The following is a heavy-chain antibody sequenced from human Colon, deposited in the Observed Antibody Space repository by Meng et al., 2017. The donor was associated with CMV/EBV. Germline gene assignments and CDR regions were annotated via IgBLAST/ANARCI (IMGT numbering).Heavy chain of an antibody. D-gene: IGHD2-8*01. CDR1: GYTFTSYP. CDR2: INTDNGDT. Sequence: VKISCKASGYTFTSYPMHWVRQAPGQSLEWMGWINTDNGDTRFSQHLQGRVTISTDTSATTAYMELSSLRLDDTAIYYCATNAFDYWGQGTLVTVS. J-gene: IGHJ4*02. V-gene: IGHV1-3*04. CDR3: ATNAFDY.